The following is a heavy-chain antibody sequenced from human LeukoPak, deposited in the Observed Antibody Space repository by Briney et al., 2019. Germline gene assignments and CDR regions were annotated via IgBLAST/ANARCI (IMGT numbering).Heavy chain of an antibody. CDR2: ISSSSSYI. J-gene: IGHJ5*02. Sequence: PGGSLRLSCAASGFTFSSYSMNWVRQAPGKGLEWVSSISSSSSYIYYADSVKGRFTISRDNAKKSLYLQMNSLRAEDTAVYYCARETPAGGWFDPWGQGTLVTVSS. CDR1: GFTFSSYS. CDR3: ARETPAGGWFDP. V-gene: IGHV3-21*01. D-gene: IGHD3-16*01.